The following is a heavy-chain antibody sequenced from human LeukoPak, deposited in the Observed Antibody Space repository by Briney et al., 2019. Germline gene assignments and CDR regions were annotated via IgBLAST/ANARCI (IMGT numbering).Heavy chain of an antibody. Sequence: GSVKVSCKASGYTFTSYGLSWLRQAPGQGLEWMGWINPNSGGTNYAQKFQGRVTMTRDTSISTAYMELSRLRSDDTAVYYCARDYGDYANWFDPWGQGTLVTVSS. D-gene: IGHD4-17*01. CDR2: INPNSGGT. CDR1: GYTFTSYG. V-gene: IGHV1-2*02. J-gene: IGHJ5*02. CDR3: ARDYGDYANWFDP.